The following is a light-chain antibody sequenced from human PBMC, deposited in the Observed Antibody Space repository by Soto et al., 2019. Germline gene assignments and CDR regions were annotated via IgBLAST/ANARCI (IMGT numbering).Light chain of an antibody. V-gene: IGKV3-11*01. CDR2: GAS. J-gene: IGKJ5*01. CDR3: QQRSNWPPIT. Sequence: EIVMTQSPATLSVSPGERATLSCRASQSVSSNLAWYQQKPGQAPRLLIYGASNRATGIPARFSGSGSGTDFTLTISSLEPEDFAIYHCQQRSNWPPITFGQGTRLEIK. CDR1: QSVSSN.